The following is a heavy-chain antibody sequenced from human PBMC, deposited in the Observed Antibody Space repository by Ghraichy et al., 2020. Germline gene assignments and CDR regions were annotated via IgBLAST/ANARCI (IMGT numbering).Heavy chain of an antibody. CDR3: APQRVFGVILSPPDAFDI. Sequence: SVKVSCKASGGTFSSYAISWVRQAPGQGLEWMGGIIPIFGTANYAQKFQGRVTITADKSTSTAYMELSSLRSEDTAVYYCAPQRVFGVILSPPDAFDIWGQGTMVTVSS. CDR1: GGTFSSYA. V-gene: IGHV1-69*06. D-gene: IGHD3-3*01. CDR2: IIPIFGTA. J-gene: IGHJ3*02.